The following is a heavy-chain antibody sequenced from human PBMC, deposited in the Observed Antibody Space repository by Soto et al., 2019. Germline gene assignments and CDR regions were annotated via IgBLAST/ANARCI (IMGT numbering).Heavy chain of an antibody. CDR1: GYTFTSYY. J-gene: IGHJ5*02. Sequence: ASVTVSCKASGYTFTSYYMHWVRQAPGQGLEWMGIINPSGGSTSYAQKFQGRVTMTRDTSTSTVYMELSSLRSEDTAVYYCARDPRAPAAIGGCWFDPWGQGTLVTVSS. V-gene: IGHV1-46*01. D-gene: IGHD2-2*01. CDR3: ARDPRAPAAIGGCWFDP. CDR2: INPSGGST.